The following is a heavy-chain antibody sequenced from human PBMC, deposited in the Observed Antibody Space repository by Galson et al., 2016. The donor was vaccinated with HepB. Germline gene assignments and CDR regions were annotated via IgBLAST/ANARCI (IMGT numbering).Heavy chain of an antibody. CDR1: GGSINSNNW. CDR2: VYHSGST. D-gene: IGHD3-22*01. J-gene: IGHJ4*02. Sequence: SETLSLTCGVSGGSINSNNWWIWVRQPPGKGLEWIGEVYHSGSTTYNPSLQSRVTISVDNSKDQFSLTLTSVTAADTAVYYCARDQGYYGSSGYRSNYFYYWGQGILVTVSS. V-gene: IGHV4-4*02. CDR3: ARDQGYYGSSGYRSNYFYY.